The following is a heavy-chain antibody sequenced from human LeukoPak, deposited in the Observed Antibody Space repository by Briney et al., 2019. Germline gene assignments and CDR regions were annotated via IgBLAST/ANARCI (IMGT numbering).Heavy chain of an antibody. J-gene: IGHJ3*02. V-gene: IGHV1-69*04. CDR1: GDSFSSYP. Sequence: SVKVSCKASGDSFSSYPISWVRLAPGQGLEWMGRIIPTLHITDYAKKFQDRLTITADTSTTTAYMELSSLRSEDTAVYFCAREYASGNSFHVIFHIWGQGTMVSVSS. CDR3: AREYASGNSFHVIFHI. D-gene: IGHD4-23*01. CDR2: IIPTLHIT.